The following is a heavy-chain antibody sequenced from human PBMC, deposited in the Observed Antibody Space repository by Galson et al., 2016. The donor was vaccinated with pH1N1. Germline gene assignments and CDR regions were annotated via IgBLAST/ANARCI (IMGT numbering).Heavy chain of an antibody. CDR2: IKEDGSET. CDR1: GYAFTTFY. V-gene: IGHV3-7*01. CDR3: ARAIGSRSAN. D-gene: IGHD3-16*02. Sequence: SCKASGYAFTTFYIHWVRQVPGKGLEWVANIKEDGSETYYVDSVRGRFTISRDNAKNSLYWQMNSLRDEDTALYYCARAIGSRSANWGQGTLVTVSS. J-gene: IGHJ4*02.